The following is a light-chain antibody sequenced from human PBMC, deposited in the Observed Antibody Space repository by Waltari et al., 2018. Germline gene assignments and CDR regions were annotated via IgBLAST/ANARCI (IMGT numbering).Light chain of an antibody. CDR1: QYISTY. V-gene: IGKV1-39*01. Sequence: DFQITQSPSSLSASVGDRVPNTCRASQYISTYLNWYQQKPGKGPKLLIYAASTLQSGVPSRFSGSGSGTDFTFTISSLQLEDFATYYCQQSYDTPRTFGQGTKVEVK. J-gene: IGKJ1*01. CDR3: QQSYDTPRT. CDR2: AAS.